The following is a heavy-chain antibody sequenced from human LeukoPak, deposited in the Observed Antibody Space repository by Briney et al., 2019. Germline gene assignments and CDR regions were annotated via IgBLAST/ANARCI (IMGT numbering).Heavy chain of an antibody. CDR1: GGTFSSYA. V-gene: IGHV1-69*01. CDR3: ARGGSGWYWGLDI. Sequence: ASVKVSCKASGGTFSSYAISWVRQAPGQGLELTGGIIPIFGTANYAQKFQGRVTITADESTSTAYMELSSLRSEDTAVYYCARGGSGWYWGLDIWGQGTMVTVSS. D-gene: IGHD6-19*01. J-gene: IGHJ3*02. CDR2: IIPIFGTA.